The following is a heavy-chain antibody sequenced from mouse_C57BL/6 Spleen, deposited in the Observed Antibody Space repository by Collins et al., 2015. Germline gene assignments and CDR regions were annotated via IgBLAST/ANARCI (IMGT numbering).Heavy chain of an antibody. J-gene: IGHJ2*01. CDR3: ARYYYGSSYYFDY. Sequence: DVQLQESGPGLVKPSQSLSLTCTVTGYSITSDYAWNWIRQFPGNKLEWMGYISYSGSTSYNPSLKSRISITRDTSKNQFFLQLNSVTTEDTATYYCARYYYGSSYYFDYWGQGTTLTVSS. CDR2: ISYSGST. D-gene: IGHD1-1*01. V-gene: IGHV3-2*02. CDR1: GYSITSDYA.